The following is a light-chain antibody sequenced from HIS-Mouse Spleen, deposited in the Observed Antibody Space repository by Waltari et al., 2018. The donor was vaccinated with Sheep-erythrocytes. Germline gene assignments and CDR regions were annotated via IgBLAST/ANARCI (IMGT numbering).Light chain of an antibody. J-gene: IGLJ2*01. Sequence: QSALTQPASVSGSPGQSITISCTGTSSDVGGSHYVFWYQHHPGKAPKLMIYDVSNRPSGVSNRFSGSKSGNTASLTISGLQAEDEADYYCSSYTSSSTLVVFGGGTKLTVL. CDR3: SSYTSSSTLVV. V-gene: IGLV2-14*03. CDR2: DVS. CDR1: SSDVGGSHY.